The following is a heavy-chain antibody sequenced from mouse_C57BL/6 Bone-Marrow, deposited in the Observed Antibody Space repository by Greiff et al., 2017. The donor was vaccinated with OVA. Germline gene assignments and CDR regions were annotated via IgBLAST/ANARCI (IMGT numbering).Heavy chain of an antibody. Sequence: QVTLKVSGPGLLQPSQTLSLSCSFSGFSLTTFGMGVVWIRQPSGQGLEWLAHPWWDDANYYNPALKRRLTSSKDTPKNRVFLKIANGDAADTATCYCGRPDSSGYAWFAYWGQGTLVTVSA. V-gene: IGHV8-8*01. CDR1: GFSLTTFGMG. D-gene: IGHD3-2*02. J-gene: IGHJ3*01. CDR3: GRPDSSGYAWFAY. CDR2: PWWDDAN.